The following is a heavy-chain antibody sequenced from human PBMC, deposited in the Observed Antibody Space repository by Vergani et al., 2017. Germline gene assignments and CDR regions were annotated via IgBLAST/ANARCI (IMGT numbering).Heavy chain of an antibody. D-gene: IGHD3-3*01. CDR1: GYTFTSYG. Sequence: QVQLVQSGAEVKKPGASVKVSCKASGYTFTSYGISWVRQAPGQGLEWMGWISAYNGNTNYAQKLQGRVTMTTETSTSTAYMELRSLRSDDTAVYYCARVVDYDFWSGLNYYYYYYMDVWGKGTTVTVSS. CDR3: ARVVDYDFWSGLNYYYYYYMDV. CDR2: ISAYNGNT. V-gene: IGHV1-18*01. J-gene: IGHJ6*03.